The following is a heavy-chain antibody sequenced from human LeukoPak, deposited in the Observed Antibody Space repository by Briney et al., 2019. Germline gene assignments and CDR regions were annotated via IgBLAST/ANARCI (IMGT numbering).Heavy chain of an antibody. J-gene: IGHJ5*02. CDR1: GFTFSSYA. D-gene: IGHD3-22*01. CDR2: ISGSGGST. Sequence: GGSLRLSCAASGFTFSSYAMSWVRQAPGKGLEWVSAISGSGGSTYYADSVKGRFTISRDNSKNTLYLQMNSLRAEDTAVYYCAKDSENYYDSSGYLSWGQGTLVTVSS. CDR3: AKDSENYYDSSGYLS. V-gene: IGHV3-23*01.